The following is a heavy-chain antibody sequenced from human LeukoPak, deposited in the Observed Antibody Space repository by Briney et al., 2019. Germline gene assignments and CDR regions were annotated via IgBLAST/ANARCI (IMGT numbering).Heavy chain of an antibody. CDR1: GFTFSSYS. D-gene: IGHD3-10*01. Sequence: GGSLRLSCAASGFTFSSYSMNWVRQAPGKGLEWVSSISSSSSYIYYTDSVKGRFTISRDNAKNSLYLQMNSLRAEDTAVYYCARDAINNYYGSGSCFSRRGEFDYWGQGTLVTVSS. J-gene: IGHJ4*02. CDR3: ARDAINNYYGSGSCFSRRGEFDY. CDR2: ISSSSSYI. V-gene: IGHV3-21*01.